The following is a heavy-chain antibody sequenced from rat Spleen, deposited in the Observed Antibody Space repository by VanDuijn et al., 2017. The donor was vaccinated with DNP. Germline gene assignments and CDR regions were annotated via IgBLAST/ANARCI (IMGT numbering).Heavy chain of an antibody. J-gene: IGHJ3*01. CDR3: GRPIYNNHGGFAY. D-gene: IGHD1-10*01. Sequence: EVQLVESGGGLVQPGRSLKLSCAASGFTFSDYYMAWVRQAPTKGLEWVAYITYDGGGTYYRDSVKGRFTISRDNAKSTLYLQMNSLRSEDMATYYCGRPIYNNHGGFAYWGQGTLVTVSS. CDR1: GFTFSDYY. V-gene: IGHV5-22*01. CDR2: ITYDGGGT.